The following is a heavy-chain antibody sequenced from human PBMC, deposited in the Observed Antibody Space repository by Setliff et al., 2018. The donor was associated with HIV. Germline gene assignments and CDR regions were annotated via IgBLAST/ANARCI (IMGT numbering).Heavy chain of an antibody. J-gene: IGHJ3*02. Sequence: SVKVSCKASGGIFSSYSITWVRQAPGQGLEWMGGLTPLFGTVNYAQKFQDRVTITADASTTTTYMELRSLRSDDTAVYYCASLNGFCSGRNCLPRGYFDIWGQGTMVTVSS. CDR1: GGIFSSYS. CDR3: ASLNGFCSGRNCLPRGYFDI. V-gene: IGHV1-69*13. CDR2: LTPLFGTV. D-gene: IGHD2-15*01.